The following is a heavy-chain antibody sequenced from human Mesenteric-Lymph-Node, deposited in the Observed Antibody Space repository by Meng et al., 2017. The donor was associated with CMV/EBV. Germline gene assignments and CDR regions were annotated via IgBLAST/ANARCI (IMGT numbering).Heavy chain of an antibody. V-gene: IGHV4-39*02. CDR1: GGSISSGWHY. D-gene: IGHD3-10*01. J-gene: IGHJ5*02. Sequence: QPEREDSGPRLVQPSETLSLKCTLSGGSISSGWHYWGWIRQPPGKGLEWIGSIFYSGSPHYNPALESRVTISIDKSKNEFFLNLGSVTAADTAMYFCARDTLTYSYGPGWIDPWGQGTLVTVSS. CDR3: ARDTLTYSYGPGWIDP. CDR2: IFYSGSP.